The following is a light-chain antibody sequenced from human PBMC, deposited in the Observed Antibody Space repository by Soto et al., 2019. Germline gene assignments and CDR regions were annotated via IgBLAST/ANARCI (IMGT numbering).Light chain of an antibody. CDR3: QQYVSSVT. CDR2: GAS. CDR1: QSVSSSY. Sequence: EIVLTQSPGTLSLSPGERATLSCRASQSVSSSYLAWYQQKPGQAPRLLIYGASSRATGIPDRFSGSGSETDFTLTISRLEPEDFAVYYCQQYVSSVTFGQGTKVEIK. J-gene: IGKJ1*01. V-gene: IGKV3-20*01.